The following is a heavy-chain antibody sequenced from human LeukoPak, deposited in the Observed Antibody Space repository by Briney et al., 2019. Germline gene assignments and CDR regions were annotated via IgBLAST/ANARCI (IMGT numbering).Heavy chain of an antibody. J-gene: IGHJ6*02. CDR2: IGGSGSEI. Sequence: GGSLRLSCVGSGFTFSDHYVSWIRQAPGKGLEWVSYIGGSGSEIYYADSVKGRFTISRDNAENSVYLQMTSLRAEDSAVYYCARGHYGLDIWGQGTTVTVSS. CDR3: ARGHYGLDI. V-gene: IGHV3-11*01. CDR1: GFTFSDHY.